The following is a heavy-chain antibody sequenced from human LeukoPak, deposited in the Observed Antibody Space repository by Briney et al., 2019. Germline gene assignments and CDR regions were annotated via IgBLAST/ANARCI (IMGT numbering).Heavy chain of an antibody. J-gene: IGHJ4*02. Sequence: SETLSLTCTVSGGSISSGSYYWGWIRQPPGKGLEWIGSIYYSGNTNSNPSLKSRLAISVDTSKNQFSLKLSSVTAADTAVYYCARGGTYYDYWGQGTLVTVSS. CDR1: GGSISSGSYY. V-gene: IGHV4-39*07. CDR3: ARGGTYYDY. D-gene: IGHD1-26*01. CDR2: IYYSGNT.